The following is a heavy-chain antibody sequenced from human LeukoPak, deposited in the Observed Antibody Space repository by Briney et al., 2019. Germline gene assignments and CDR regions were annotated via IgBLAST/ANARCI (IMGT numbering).Heavy chain of an antibody. J-gene: IGHJ6*02. D-gene: IGHD2-21*01. CDR1: GGFISSYY. CDR2: IYTSGST. Sequence: SETLSLTCTVSGGFISSYYWSWIRQPAGKGLEWIGRIYTSGSTNYNPSLKSRVTMSVDTSKNQFSLKLSSVTAADTAVYYCARDGGAHSYYYYGMDVWGQGTTVTVSS. V-gene: IGHV4-4*07. CDR3: ARDGGAHSYYYYGMDV.